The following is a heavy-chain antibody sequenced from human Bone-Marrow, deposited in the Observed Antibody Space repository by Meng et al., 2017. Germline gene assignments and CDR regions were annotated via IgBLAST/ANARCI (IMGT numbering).Heavy chain of an antibody. J-gene: IGHJ4*02. D-gene: IGHD1-26*01. CDR1: GFTFSSYG. Sequence: GESLKISCAASGFTFSSYGMHWVRQAPGKGLDWVAVIWYDGSNKYYADSVKGRFTISRDNSKNTLYLQMNSLRAEDTAVYYCARGSSFRVGATEGSFDYGGQGTLVTVAS. V-gene: IGHV3-33*01. CDR2: IWYDGSNK. CDR3: ARGSSFRVGATEGSFDY.